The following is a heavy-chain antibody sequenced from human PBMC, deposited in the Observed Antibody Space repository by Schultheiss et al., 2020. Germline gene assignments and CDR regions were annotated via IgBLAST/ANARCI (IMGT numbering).Heavy chain of an antibody. CDR1: GFTFRNYG. J-gene: IGHJ4*03. CDR3: ARDPGDYYYGSGSYYKFLGLGPNTPTASYFDY. V-gene: IGHV3-33*08. CDR2: IYYDGSNK. Sequence: GGSLRLSCAASGFTFRNYGMHWVRQAPGKGLEWLAVIYYDGSNKYYADSVKGRFTISRDNAKNSLYLQMNSLRAEDTAVYYCARDPGDYYYGSGSYYKFLGLGPNTPTASYFDYWGEGTLVTVSS. D-gene: IGHD3-10*01.